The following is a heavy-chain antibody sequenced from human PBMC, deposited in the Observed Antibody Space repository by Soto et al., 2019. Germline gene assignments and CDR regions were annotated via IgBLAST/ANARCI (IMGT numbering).Heavy chain of an antibody. CDR3: ARHTPAISISDH. Sequence: SETLSLTCTVSGGSISSSSYYWGWIRQPPGKGLEWIGSIYYSGSTFYNPSLKSRVTISVDTSKNQFSLKLSSVTAADTAVYYCARHTPAISISDHWGQGTLVT. V-gene: IGHV4-39*01. D-gene: IGHD2-15*01. J-gene: IGHJ4*02. CDR2: IYYSGST. CDR1: GGSISSSSYY.